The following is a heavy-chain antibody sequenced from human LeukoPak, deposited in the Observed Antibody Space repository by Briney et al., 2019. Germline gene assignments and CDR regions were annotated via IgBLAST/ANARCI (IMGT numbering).Heavy chain of an antibody. Sequence: GGSLRLSCAASGFKFSNYWMSRVRQAPGKGPEWVANIKQDGSAKYYVDSVKGRFTISRDNGNSSLHLQMNSLRAEDTAVYYCIRLSGPLDDYWGQGTLVTVSS. V-gene: IGHV3-7*03. CDR3: IRLSGPLDDY. J-gene: IGHJ4*02. D-gene: IGHD1-26*01. CDR1: GFKFSNYW. CDR2: IKQDGSAK.